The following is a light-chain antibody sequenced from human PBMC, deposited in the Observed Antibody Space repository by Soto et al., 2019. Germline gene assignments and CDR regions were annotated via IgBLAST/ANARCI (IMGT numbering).Light chain of an antibody. CDR2: DSS. V-gene: IGKV3D-15*01. J-gene: IGKJ1*01. Sequence: EIRMTQSPATLSVSPGDNATLSCRASQSVSSHVVWYQQKPGQAPRLLISDSSTRAPGIPARLSGSGSGTEFTLTISSLKSDDFAVYYCQQFGDWPSFGLGTKVDI. CDR1: QSVSSH. CDR3: QQFGDWPS.